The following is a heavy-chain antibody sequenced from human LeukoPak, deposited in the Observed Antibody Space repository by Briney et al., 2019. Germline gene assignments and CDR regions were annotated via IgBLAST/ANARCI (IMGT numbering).Heavy chain of an antibody. D-gene: IGHD3-10*01. V-gene: IGHV3-30*02. CDR3: AKDSKRWKTYYYEAGSYYFDY. Sequence: GGSLRLACAASGFTFSTYGMHWVRQAPGKGLEWVAFIRYDGSNKYYADSVKGRFTISRDNSKNTLYLQMNSLRPEDTAVYYCAKDSKRWKTYYYEAGSYYFDYWGQGTRVTVSS. J-gene: IGHJ4*02. CDR1: GFTFSTYG. CDR2: IRYDGSNK.